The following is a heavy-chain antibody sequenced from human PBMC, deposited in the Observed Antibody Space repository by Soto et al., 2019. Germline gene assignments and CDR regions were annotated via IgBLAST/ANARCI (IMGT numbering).Heavy chain of an antibody. D-gene: IGHD4-17*01. J-gene: IGHJ4*02. V-gene: IGHV3-30-3*01. CDR3: ARQTTVTSFDY. CDR2: ISYDGSNK. CDR1: GFTFSSYA. Sequence: PGGSLRLSCAASGFTFSSYAIHWVRQAPGKGLEWVAVISYDGSNKYYADSVKGRFTISRDNSKNTLYLQMNSLRAEDTAVYYCARQTTVTSFDYWGQGTLVTVSS.